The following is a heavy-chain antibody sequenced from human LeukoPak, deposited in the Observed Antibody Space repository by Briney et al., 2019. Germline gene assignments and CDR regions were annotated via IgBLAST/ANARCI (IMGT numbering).Heavy chain of an antibody. J-gene: IGHJ6*02. CDR3: ARDPGYYYYGMDV. CDR2: INGEGSRI. Sequence: GGSLRLSCAVTGFNLRTYWIHWVRHSPGRGLEWVARINGEGSRISYADSVRGRFAISRDNAKNTAYLQMNSLRAEDTALYYCARDPGYYYYGMDVWGQGTTVVVSS. CDR1: GFNLRTYW. V-gene: IGHV3-74*01.